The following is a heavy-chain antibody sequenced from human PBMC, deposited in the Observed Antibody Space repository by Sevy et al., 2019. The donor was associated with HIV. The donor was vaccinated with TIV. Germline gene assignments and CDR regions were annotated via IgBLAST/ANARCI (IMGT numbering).Heavy chain of an antibody. V-gene: IGHV3-48*03. CDR1: GFTFSSYE. J-gene: IGHJ3*02. CDR2: ISSSGSTI. CDR3: ASPPRSSSSWTGAFDI. D-gene: IGHD6-13*01. Sequence: GSLRLSCAASGFTFSSYEMNWVRQAPGKGLEWVSYISSSGSTIYYADSVKGRFTISRDNAKNSLYLQMNSLRAEDTAVYYCASPPRSSSSWTGAFDIWGQGTMVTVSS.